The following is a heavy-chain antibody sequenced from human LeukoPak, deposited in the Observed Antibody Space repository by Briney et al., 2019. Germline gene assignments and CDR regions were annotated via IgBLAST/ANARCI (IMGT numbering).Heavy chain of an antibody. CDR1: GYTLTELS. D-gene: IGHD3-9*01. J-gene: IGHJ4*02. CDR3: ASYDILTNYFDY. Sequence: ASVKVSCKVSGYTLTELSMHWVRQAPGKGLEWMGGFDPGDGETIYAQKFQGRVTMTEDTSTDTAYMELSSLRSEDTAVYYCASYDILTNYFDYWGQGTLVTVSS. CDR2: FDPGDGET. V-gene: IGHV1-24*01.